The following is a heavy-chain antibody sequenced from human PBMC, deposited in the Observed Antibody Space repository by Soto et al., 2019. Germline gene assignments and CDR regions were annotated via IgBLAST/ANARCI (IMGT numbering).Heavy chain of an antibody. CDR2: INSDGSST. CDR1: GFTFSSYW. Sequence: GGSLRLSCAASGFTFSSYWMHWVRQAPGKGLVWVSRINSDGSSTSYAASVKGRFTISRDNAKNTLYLQMNSLRAEDTAVYYCARAHYESVAGIDYWGQGTLVTVSS. V-gene: IGHV3-74*01. J-gene: IGHJ4*02. CDR3: ARAHYESVAGIDY. D-gene: IGHD6-19*01.